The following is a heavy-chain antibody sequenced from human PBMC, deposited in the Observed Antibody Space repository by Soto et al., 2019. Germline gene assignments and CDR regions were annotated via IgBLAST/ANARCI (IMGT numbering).Heavy chain of an antibody. V-gene: IGHV3-30-3*01. CDR3: ARDLSYGLNRHWRYGMDV. D-gene: IGHD5-18*01. Sequence: GGSLRLSCAASGFTFSSYAMHWVRQAPGKGLEWVAVISYDGSNKYYADSVKGRFTISRDNSKNTLYLQMNSLRAEDTAVYYCARDLSYGLNRHWRYGMDVWGQGTTVTVSS. CDR2: ISYDGSNK. CDR1: GFTFSSYA. J-gene: IGHJ6*02.